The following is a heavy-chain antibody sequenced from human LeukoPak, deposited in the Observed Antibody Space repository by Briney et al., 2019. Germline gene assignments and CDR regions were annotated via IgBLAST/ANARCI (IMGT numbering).Heavy chain of an antibody. CDR1: GFTFSSYD. CDR2: IGTAGDT. V-gene: IGHV3-13*01. CDR3: ARGVWAYSGSYYFDY. J-gene: IGHJ4*02. Sequence: GGSLRLSCAASGFTFSSYDMHWARQATGKGLEWVSAIGTAGDTYYPGSVKGRFTISRENAKNSLYLQMNSLRAGDTAVYYCARGVWAYSGSYYFDYWGQGTLVTVSS. D-gene: IGHD1-26*01.